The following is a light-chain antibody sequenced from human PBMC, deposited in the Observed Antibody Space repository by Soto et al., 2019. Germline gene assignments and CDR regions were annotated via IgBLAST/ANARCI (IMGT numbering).Light chain of an antibody. CDR3: QQYDNLPIT. CDR1: QSISSY. V-gene: IGKV1-33*01. CDR2: AAS. Sequence: DIQMTQSPSTLSASVGGRVTITCRASQSISSYLNWYQQKPGKAPKLLIYAASSLQSGVPSRFSGSGSGTDFTFTISSLQPEDIATYYCQQYDNLPITFGQGTRLEIK. J-gene: IGKJ5*01.